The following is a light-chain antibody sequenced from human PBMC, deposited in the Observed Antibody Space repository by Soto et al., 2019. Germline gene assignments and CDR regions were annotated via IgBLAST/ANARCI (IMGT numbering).Light chain of an antibody. CDR3: QQYGTSEII. J-gene: IGKJ5*01. CDR1: QSLTNSF. V-gene: IGKV3-20*01. CDR2: DTS. Sequence: ESVLTQSRGKRTLWPGERATLSCRASQSLTNSFIAWYQQKPGQAPRLLIYDTSSRATGIPDRFSGSGSGTDFTLTISRLEPYDFAVFFCQQYGTSEIIFGQGTRLEIK.